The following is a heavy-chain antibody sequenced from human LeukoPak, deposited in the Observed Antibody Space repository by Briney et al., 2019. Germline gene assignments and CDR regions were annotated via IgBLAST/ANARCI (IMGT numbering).Heavy chain of an antibody. V-gene: IGHV1-46*03. Sequence: ASVKVSCKASGYTFTSYDMNWVRQAPGQGLEWMGIINPSGGSTSYAQKFQGRVTMTRDMSTSTVYMELSSLRSEDTAVYYCAIAAAVYYYYYYMDVWGKGTTVTISS. CDR1: GYTFTSYD. J-gene: IGHJ6*03. CDR2: INPSGGST. CDR3: AIAAAVYYYYYYMDV. D-gene: IGHD6-13*01.